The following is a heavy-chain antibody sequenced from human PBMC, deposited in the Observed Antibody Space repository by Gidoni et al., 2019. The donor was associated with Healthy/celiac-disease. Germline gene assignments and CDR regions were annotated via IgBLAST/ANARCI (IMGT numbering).Heavy chain of an antibody. J-gene: IGHJ2*01. V-gene: IGHV4-39*01. CDR3: ARPYYDILTGYRYWYFDL. CDR2: IYYSGST. CDR1: GGSISSSSSY. Sequence: QLQLQESGPGLVKPSETLSLTCTVSGGSISSSSSYWCWIRQPPGKGLEWIGSIYYSGSTYYNPSLKSRVTISVDTSKNQFSLKLSSVTAADTAVYYCARPYYDILTGYRYWYFDLWGRGTLVTVSS. D-gene: IGHD3-9*01.